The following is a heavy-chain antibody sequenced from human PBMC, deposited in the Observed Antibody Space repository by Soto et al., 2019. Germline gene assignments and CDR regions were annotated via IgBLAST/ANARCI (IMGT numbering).Heavy chain of an antibody. D-gene: IGHD6-13*01. V-gene: IGHV5-10-1*01. Sequence: PGESLKISCKGSGYSFTNYWISWVRQMPGKGLEWMGRIDPSDSYTNYSPSFQGHVTISADKSISTAYLQWSSLKASDSAMYYCVKLAGDGREQQMGRQDVSGQGTKVTVSS. CDR3: VKLAGDGREQQMGRQDV. CDR1: GYSFTNYW. J-gene: IGHJ6*02. CDR2: IDPSDSYT.